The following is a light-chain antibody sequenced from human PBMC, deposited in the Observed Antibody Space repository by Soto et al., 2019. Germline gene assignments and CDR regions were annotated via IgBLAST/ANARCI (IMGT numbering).Light chain of an antibody. Sequence: EIVMTQSPATLSVSPGERATLSCRASQSVSSNLAWYQQKPGQAPRLLIYGASTRATGIPARFSGSGSGTEFTLTISSLQSEDFAVYYCQQYNNWPHVCTFGQGTKVEIK. CDR3: QQYNNWPHVCT. J-gene: IGKJ1*01. CDR1: QSVSSN. V-gene: IGKV3-15*01. CDR2: GAS.